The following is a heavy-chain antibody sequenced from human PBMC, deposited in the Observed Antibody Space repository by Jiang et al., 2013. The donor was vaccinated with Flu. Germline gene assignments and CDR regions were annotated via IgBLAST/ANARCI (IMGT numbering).Heavy chain of an antibody. Sequence: QLVESGAEVKKPGSSVKVSCKASGGTFSSYAISWVRQAPGQGLEWMGGIIPIFGTANYAQKFQGRVTITADESTSTAYMELSSLRSEDTAVYYCARDTGCSSTSCYSWFDPWGQGTLVTVSS. CDR2: IIPIFGTA. V-gene: IGHV1-69*01. D-gene: IGHD2-2*02. J-gene: IGHJ5*02. CDR1: GGTFSSYA. CDR3: ARDTGCSSTSCYSWFDP.